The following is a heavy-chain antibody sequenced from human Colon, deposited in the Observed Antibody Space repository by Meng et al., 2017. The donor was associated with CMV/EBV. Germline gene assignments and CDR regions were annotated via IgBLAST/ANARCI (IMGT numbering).Heavy chain of an antibody. Sequence: GESLKISCAASGFTFNNYGLHWVRQAPGKGLEWVAFIWSDGSNKYYVDSMKGRFTISRDNSKNTLYLQMNTLRPEDTAVYYCVKDTRGNNGKWYFGGLDYWGQGTLVTVSS. J-gene: IGHJ4*02. CDR1: GFTFNNYG. D-gene: IGHD2-15*01. V-gene: IGHV3-30*02. CDR3: VKDTRGNNGKWYFGGLDY. CDR2: IWSDGSNK.